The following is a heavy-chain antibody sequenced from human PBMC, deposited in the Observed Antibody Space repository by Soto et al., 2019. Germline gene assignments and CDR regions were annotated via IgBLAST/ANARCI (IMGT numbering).Heavy chain of an antibody. Sequence: ASVKVSCAACGYRFTSYDINWVRQATGQGLEWMGWMNPNSGNTGYAQKFQGRVTMTRNTSISTAYMELSSLRSEDTAVYYCAVVGDSSGWSRGFDPWGQGTLVTAPQ. J-gene: IGHJ5*02. V-gene: IGHV1-8*01. D-gene: IGHD6-19*01. CDR2: MNPNSGNT. CDR3: AVVGDSSGWSRGFDP. CDR1: GYRFTSYD.